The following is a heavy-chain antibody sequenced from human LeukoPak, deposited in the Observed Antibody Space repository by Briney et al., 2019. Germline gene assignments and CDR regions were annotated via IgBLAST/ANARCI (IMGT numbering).Heavy chain of an antibody. CDR2: IFPDNSDA. CDR3: TRGAPFDY. CDR1: GYIFSNYW. V-gene: IGHV5-51*01. Sequence: GESLKISCKGSGYIFSNYWISWVRQLPRKGLEWMGIIFPDNSDARYSPSFQEHVTISADKSINTAYLQRSSRQASDTAMHYCTRGAPFDYWGQGTLVTVSS. J-gene: IGHJ4*02.